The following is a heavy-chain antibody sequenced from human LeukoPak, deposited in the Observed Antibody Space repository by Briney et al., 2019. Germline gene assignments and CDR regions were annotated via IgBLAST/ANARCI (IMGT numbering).Heavy chain of an antibody. J-gene: IGHJ3*02. CDR1: GGSISSYY. CDR2: IYYSGST. D-gene: IGHD3-9*01. Sequence: SETLSLTCTVSGGSISSYYWSWIRQPPGKGLEWIGYIYYSGSTNYNPSLKSRVTISVDTSKNQFSLKLSSVTAADTAVYYCARVGNTYDILTGYSKKALDIWGQGTMVTVSS. V-gene: IGHV4-59*01. CDR3: ARVGNTYDILTGYSKKALDI.